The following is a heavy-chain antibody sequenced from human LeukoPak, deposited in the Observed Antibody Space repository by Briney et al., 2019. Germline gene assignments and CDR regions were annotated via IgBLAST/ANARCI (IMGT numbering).Heavy chain of an antibody. CDR1: GFNFDDYA. J-gene: IGHJ5*02. CDR2: ISGNSGSI. CDR3: AKDRESSSSWDNGLAP. Sequence: GRSLRLSCATSGFNFDDYAMHWVRQVPGKGLEWVAGISGNSGSIGYADSVKGRFTISRDSAKNSLYLQMNSLRAEDTALYYCAKDRESSSSWDNGLAPWGQGTLVTVSS. D-gene: IGHD6-13*01. V-gene: IGHV3-9*01.